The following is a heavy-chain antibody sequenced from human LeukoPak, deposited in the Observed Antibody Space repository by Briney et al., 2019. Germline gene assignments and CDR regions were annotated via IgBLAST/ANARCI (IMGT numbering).Heavy chain of an antibody. CDR1: GFTFSSYA. D-gene: IGHD3-10*01. V-gene: IGHV3-23*01. Sequence: GGSLRLSCAASGFTFSSYAMSWVRQAPGKGLEWVSAISGSGGSTYYADSVKGRFTISRDNSKNTLYLQMNSLRAEDTAVYYCAKDQMFRGVIGYFDYWGQGTLVTVSS. CDR2: ISGSGGST. J-gene: IGHJ4*02. CDR3: AKDQMFRGVIGYFDY.